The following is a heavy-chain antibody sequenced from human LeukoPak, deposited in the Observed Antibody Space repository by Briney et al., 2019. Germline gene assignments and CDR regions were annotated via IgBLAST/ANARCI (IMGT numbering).Heavy chain of an antibody. D-gene: IGHD5-12*01. CDR1: GGSFSGYY. CDR2: IYYSGST. V-gene: IGHV4-59*12. J-gene: IGHJ6*03. CDR3: ARIHSGYGSGYYYMDV. Sequence: SETLSLTCAVYGGSFSGYYWTWIRQPPGKGLEWIGYIYYSGSTNYNPSLKSRVTISVDTSKNQFSLKLSSVTAADTALYYCARIHSGYGSGYYYMDVWGKGTTVTVSS.